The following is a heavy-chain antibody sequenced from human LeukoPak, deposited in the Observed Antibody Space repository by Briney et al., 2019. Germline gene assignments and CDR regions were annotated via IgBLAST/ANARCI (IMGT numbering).Heavy chain of an antibody. J-gene: IGHJ4*02. CDR2: IYYSGST. Sequence: SQTLSLTCTVSGGSISSGGYYWSWIRQHPGKGLEWIGYIYYSGSTNYNPSLKSRVTISVDTSKNQFSLKLSSVTAADTAVYYCARGRATVTTGFDYWGQGTLVTVSS. CDR1: GGSISSGGYY. CDR3: ARGRATVTTGFDY. D-gene: IGHD4-17*01. V-gene: IGHV4-61*08.